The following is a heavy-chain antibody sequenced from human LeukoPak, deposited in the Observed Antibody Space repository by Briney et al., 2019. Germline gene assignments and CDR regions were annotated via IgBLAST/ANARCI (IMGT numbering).Heavy chain of an antibody. V-gene: IGHV3-23*01. CDR2: ISGSGGST. D-gene: IGHD5-24*01. CDR3: AKDPRVGSRVATPCH. CDR1: GFTFSSYA. J-gene: IGHJ4*02. Sequence: GGSLRLSCAASGFTFSSYAMSWVRQAPGKGVEWVSAISGSGGSTYYADSVKGRFTISRDNSKSTLFLQMNSLRAEDTAVYYCAKDPRVGSRVATPCHWGQGTLVTVSS.